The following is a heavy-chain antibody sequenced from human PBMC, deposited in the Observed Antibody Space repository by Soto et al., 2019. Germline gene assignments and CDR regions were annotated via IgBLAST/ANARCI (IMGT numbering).Heavy chain of an antibody. V-gene: IGHV5-51*01. CDR1: GYRFTSYW. Sequence: GESLKISCRTSGYRFTSYWIAWVRQMPGKGLEWMGIIFPSDSDTRYSPSFQGQVTISADRSTSTVFLQWASLKASDTAVYFCARKDKSGYFNWFDPWGQGTLVTVS. CDR2: IFPSDSDT. CDR3: ARKDKSGYFNWFDP. D-gene: IGHD3-22*01. J-gene: IGHJ5*02.